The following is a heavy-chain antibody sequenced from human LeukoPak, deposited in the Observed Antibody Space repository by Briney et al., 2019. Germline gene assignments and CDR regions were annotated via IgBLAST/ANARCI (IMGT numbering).Heavy chain of an antibody. CDR2: INHSGST. V-gene: IGHV4-34*01. CDR1: GGSFSGYY. J-gene: IGHJ3*02. D-gene: IGHD3-3*01. CDR3: ARGPWSYEVPAFDI. Sequence: KPSETLSLTCAVYGGSFSGYYWSWIRQPPGKGLEWIWEINHSGSTNYNPSLKSRVTISVDTSKNQFSLKLSSVTAADTAVYYCARGPWSYEVPAFDIWGQGTMATVSS.